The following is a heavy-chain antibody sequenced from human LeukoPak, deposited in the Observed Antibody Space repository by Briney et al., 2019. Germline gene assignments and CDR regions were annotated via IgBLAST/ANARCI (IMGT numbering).Heavy chain of an antibody. Sequence: PSETLSLTCTVSGGSISSYYWSWIRQPPGKGLEWIGYIYYSGSTNYNPSLKSRVTISVDTSKNQFSLKLSSMTAADTAVYYCAREAPRRGMDVWGQGTTVTVSS. J-gene: IGHJ6*02. CDR2: IYYSGST. V-gene: IGHV4-59*01. CDR3: AREAPRRGMDV. CDR1: GGSISSYY.